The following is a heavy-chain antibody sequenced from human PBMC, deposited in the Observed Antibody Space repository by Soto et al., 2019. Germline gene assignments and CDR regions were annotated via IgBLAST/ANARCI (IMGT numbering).Heavy chain of an antibody. V-gene: IGHV1-69*13. J-gene: IGHJ6*02. CDR3: ARWSKGPCGYYGMDV. CDR2: IIPIFGTA. CDR1: GGTFSSYA. Sequence: GASVKVSCKASGGTFSSYAISWVRQAPGQGLEWMGGIIPIFGTANYAQKFQGRVTITADGSTSTAYMELSSLSSEDTAVYYCARWSKGPCGYYGMDVWGQGTTGTGSS.